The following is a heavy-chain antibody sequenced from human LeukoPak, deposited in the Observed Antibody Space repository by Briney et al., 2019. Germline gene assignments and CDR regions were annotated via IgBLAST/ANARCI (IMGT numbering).Heavy chain of an antibody. D-gene: IGHD2-15*01. CDR2: IYYSGST. Sequence: SETLSLTCTVSGGSISSYYWSWIRQPPGKGLEWIGYIYYSGSTNYNPSLKSRVTISVDTSKNQFSLKLSSVTAADTAVYHCARTYCSGGSCYSDYWGQGTLVTVSS. J-gene: IGHJ4*02. CDR1: GGSISSYY. CDR3: ARTYCSGGSCYSDY. V-gene: IGHV4-59*01.